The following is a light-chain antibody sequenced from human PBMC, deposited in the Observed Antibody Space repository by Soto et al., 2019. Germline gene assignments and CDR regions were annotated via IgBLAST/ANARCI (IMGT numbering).Light chain of an antibody. V-gene: IGKV1-39*01. J-gene: IGKJ1*01. CDR1: QSISSY. CDR3: QQSYSTPPWT. Sequence: DIQITHSPSSLSASVVDRVTITFRASQSISSYLNWYQQKPGKAPKLLIYAASSLQSGVPSRFSGSGSGTDFTLTISNLQPEDFATYYCQQSYSTPPWTFGQGTKVDI. CDR2: AAS.